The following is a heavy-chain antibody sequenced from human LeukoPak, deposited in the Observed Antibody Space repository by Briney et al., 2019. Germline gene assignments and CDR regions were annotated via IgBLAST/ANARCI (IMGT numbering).Heavy chain of an antibody. CDR3: ARDAKYYYGSGSYYTPPSPSFDY. J-gene: IGHJ4*02. Sequence: GASVKVSCKASGYTFTSYGISWVRQAPGQGLEWVGWISAYNGNTNYAQKLQGRVTMTTDTSTSTAYMELRSLRSDDTAVYYCARDAKYYYGSGSYYTPPSPSFDYWGQGTLVTVSS. CDR1: GYTFTSYG. D-gene: IGHD3-10*01. CDR2: ISAYNGNT. V-gene: IGHV1-18*01.